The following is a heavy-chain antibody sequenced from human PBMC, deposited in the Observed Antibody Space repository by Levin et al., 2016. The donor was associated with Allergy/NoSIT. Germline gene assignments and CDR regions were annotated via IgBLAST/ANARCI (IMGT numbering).Heavy chain of an antibody. D-gene: IGHD4-11*01. CDR3: ARAEYDYNHYAYFVDY. CDR2: IYSSGST. Sequence: GSLRLSCTVSGGSISSSSYYWGWIRQPPGKGLEWIGYIYSSGSTNYNPSLKSRVTISIDTSKNQFSLKLSSVTAADTAVYYCARAEYDYNHYAYFVDYWGPGTRVTVSS. V-gene: IGHV4-61*05. J-gene: IGHJ4*02. CDR1: GGSISSSSYY.